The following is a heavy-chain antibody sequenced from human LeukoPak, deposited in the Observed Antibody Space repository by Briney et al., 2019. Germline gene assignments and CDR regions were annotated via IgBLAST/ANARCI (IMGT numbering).Heavy chain of an antibody. CDR3: ARDRGVTMVRGVIDSFDY. Sequence: ASVKVSCKTSGCTFTNYAMQWVRQAPGQRLEWMGWINAGNGNTKYSQKFQGRVTITRDTSASIAYMKLSSLRSEDTAVYYCARDRGVTMVRGVIDSFDYWGQGTLVTVSS. CDR1: GCTFTNYA. V-gene: IGHV1-3*01. J-gene: IGHJ4*02. CDR2: INAGNGNT. D-gene: IGHD3-10*01.